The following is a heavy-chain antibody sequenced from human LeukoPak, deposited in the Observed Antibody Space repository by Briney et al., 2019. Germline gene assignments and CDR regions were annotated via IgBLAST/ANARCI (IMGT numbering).Heavy chain of an antibody. Sequence: GASVKVSCKASGYTFTGYYMHWVRQAPGQGLEWMGRINPNSGGTNYAQKLQGRVTMTTDTSTSTAYMELRSLRSDDTAVYYCARAGHYYDSSGYYCDYWGQGTLVTVSS. CDR2: INPNSGGT. V-gene: IGHV1-2*06. J-gene: IGHJ4*02. CDR1: GYTFTGYY. D-gene: IGHD3-22*01. CDR3: ARAGHYYDSSGYYCDY.